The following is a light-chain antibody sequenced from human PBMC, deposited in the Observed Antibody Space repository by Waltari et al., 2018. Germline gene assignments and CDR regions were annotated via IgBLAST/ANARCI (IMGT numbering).Light chain of an antibody. CDR2: EVS. Sequence: QSALTQPASVSGSPGQSITISCTGTSSDVGSYNLVSGYQQHPGKAPKLMIYEVSRRPSGVSNRFSGSKSGNTASLTISGLQAEDESDYYCCSYAGSNTPMVFGGGTKLTVL. CDR3: CSYAGSNTPMV. J-gene: IGLJ2*01. CDR1: SSDVGSYNL. V-gene: IGLV2-23*02.